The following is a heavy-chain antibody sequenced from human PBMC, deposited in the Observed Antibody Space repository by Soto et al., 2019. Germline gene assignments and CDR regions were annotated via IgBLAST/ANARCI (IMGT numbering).Heavy chain of an antibody. CDR3: AGGSPSCISGVCYRQNDYFDY. J-gene: IGHJ4*02. V-gene: IGHV3-53*01. CDR1: GFTVTRNY. Sequence: GGSLRLSCATSGFTVTRNYMSWVRQAPGRGLEWVSVIYSGGNTYYADSVKGRFTISRDISKNTLYLQMNSLRAEDTAVYYCAGGSPSCISGVCYRQNDYFDYWGQGSLVTVSS. D-gene: IGHD2-8*01. CDR2: IYSGGNT.